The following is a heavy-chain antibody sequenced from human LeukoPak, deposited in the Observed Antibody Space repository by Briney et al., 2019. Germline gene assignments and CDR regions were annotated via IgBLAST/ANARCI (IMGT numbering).Heavy chain of an antibody. Sequence: SQTLSLTCANSGDSVSSNSAAWNWIRQSPSRGLEWLGRTYYRSKWYNDYAVSVKSRITINPDTSKNQFSLQLNSVTPEDTAVYYCAREAEKVRGVPGFDPWGQGTLVTVSS. CDR1: GDSVSSNSAA. V-gene: IGHV6-1*01. D-gene: IGHD3-10*01. CDR2: TYYRSKWYN. CDR3: AREAEKVRGVPGFDP. J-gene: IGHJ5*02.